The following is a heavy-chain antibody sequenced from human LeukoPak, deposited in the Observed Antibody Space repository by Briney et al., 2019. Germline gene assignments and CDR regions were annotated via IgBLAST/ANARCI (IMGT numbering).Heavy chain of an antibody. D-gene: IGHD3-22*01. Sequence: GGSLRLSCAASGFTFSSYSMTWVRQAPGKGLEWVSSITSSSSHIHYADPVKGRFTISRDNAKNSLYLQMNSLRAEDTSVYYCARDVVFYYYDSSGYFGAFDIWGQGTMVTVSS. CDR1: GFTFSSYS. V-gene: IGHV3-21*01. CDR2: ITSSSSHI. CDR3: ARDVVFYYYDSSGYFGAFDI. J-gene: IGHJ3*02.